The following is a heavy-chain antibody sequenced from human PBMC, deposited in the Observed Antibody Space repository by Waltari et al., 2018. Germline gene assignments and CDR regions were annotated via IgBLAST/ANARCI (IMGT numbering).Heavy chain of an antibody. Sequence: EVQLLESGGGLVQPGGSLRLSCAASGFTFSSYAMSWVRQAPGKWLEWFSVIYSGGSTYYADSVKGRFTISRDNSKNTLYLQMNSLRAEDTAVYYCAKEDYGSGSSDYWGQGTLVTVSS. V-gene: IGHV3-23*03. D-gene: IGHD3-10*01. CDR1: GFTFSSYA. J-gene: IGHJ4*02. CDR3: AKEDYGSGSSDY. CDR2: IYSGGST.